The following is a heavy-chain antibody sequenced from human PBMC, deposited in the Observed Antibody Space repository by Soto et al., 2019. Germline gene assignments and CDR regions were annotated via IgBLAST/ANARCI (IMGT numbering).Heavy chain of an antibody. CDR2: ISHSGTT. J-gene: IGHJ3*01. CDR3: ARGECSSVYCFTRWALAF. V-gene: IGHV4-34*01. CDR1: GGSLRISY. Sequence: EHLSLTRQARGGSLRISYQTWIRPNLGNGLEWIGEISHSGTTNYQPSLTSRVTISADPSKKQFSLNLTSVTAADSGVYFCARGECSSVYCFTRWALAFLVQGTVVTVSS. D-gene: IGHD2-2*01.